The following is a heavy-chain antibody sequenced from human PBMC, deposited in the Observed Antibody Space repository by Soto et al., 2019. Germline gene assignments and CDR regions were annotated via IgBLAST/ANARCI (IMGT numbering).Heavy chain of an antibody. J-gene: IGHJ4*02. V-gene: IGHV4-4*02. D-gene: IGHD2-21*02. CDR1: GGSISNSHW. Sequence: SETLSLTCAVSGGSISNSHWWNWVRQPPGKGLEWIGEVYHSGSTHYNPSLKSRVTISVDKSKNQFSLKLSSVAAADTAVYYCASRNYCGGDCYSIDYWGQGTLVTAPQ. CDR3: ASRNYCGGDCYSIDY. CDR2: VYHSGST.